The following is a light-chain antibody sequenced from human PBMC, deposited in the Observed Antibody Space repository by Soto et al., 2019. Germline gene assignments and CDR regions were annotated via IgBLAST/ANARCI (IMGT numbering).Light chain of an antibody. CDR3: QQYKSYPWT. J-gene: IGKJ1*01. CDR1: QSINSW. Sequence: DIPMTQSPSTLSESVGERVTITCRASQSINSWLAWLQQKPGKAPKLLIYKASSLESGVPSRFSGSGSGTEFNLTISSLQPDDFATYNCQQYKSYPWTFGQGTKVEIK. V-gene: IGKV1-5*03. CDR2: KAS.